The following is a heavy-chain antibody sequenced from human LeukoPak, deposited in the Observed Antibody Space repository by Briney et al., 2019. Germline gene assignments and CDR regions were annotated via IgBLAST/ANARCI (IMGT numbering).Heavy chain of an antibody. D-gene: IGHD6-13*01. J-gene: IGHJ4*02. V-gene: IGHV4-61*02. CDR2: IYTSGST. CDR1: GGSISSGSYY. Sequence: SQTLSLTCTGSGGSISSGSYYWSWIRQPAGKGLEWIGRIYTSGSTNYNPSLKSRVTISVDTSKNQFSLKLSSVTAVDTAVYYCARAPGYSSSWYDTGGLYFDYWGQGTLVTVSS. CDR3: ARAPGYSSSWYDTGGLYFDY.